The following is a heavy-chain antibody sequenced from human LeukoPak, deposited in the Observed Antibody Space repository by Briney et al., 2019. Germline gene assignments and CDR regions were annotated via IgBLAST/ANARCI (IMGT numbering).Heavy chain of an antibody. CDR2: INPSGGST. CDR3: AGVTVVMGPLGY. CDR1: GYTSTSYY. V-gene: IGHV1-46*01. D-gene: IGHD3-22*01. Sequence: ASVKVSSTASGYTSTSYYIDTVREAPGQGLEWMGLINPSGGSTSYAQKFQGRVTMTRATATSTVYMELSSLRSQDTAVYYCAGVTVVMGPLGYWGQRGPVTVSS. J-gene: IGHJ4*02.